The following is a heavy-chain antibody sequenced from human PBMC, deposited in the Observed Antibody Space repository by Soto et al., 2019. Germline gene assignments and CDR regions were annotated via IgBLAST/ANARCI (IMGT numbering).Heavy chain of an antibody. CDR1: GGSISSGDYY. Sequence: PSETLSLTCTVSGGSISSGDYYWSWIRQPPGKGLEWIGYIYVQKFQGRVTMTRDTSITTAYMELGRLRSDDTAVYYCARDVVGSDYFDSWGQGTLVTVSS. CDR2: IYVQK. J-gene: IGHJ4*02. CDR3: ARDVVGSDYFDS. D-gene: IGHD1-26*01. V-gene: IGHV4-30-4*02.